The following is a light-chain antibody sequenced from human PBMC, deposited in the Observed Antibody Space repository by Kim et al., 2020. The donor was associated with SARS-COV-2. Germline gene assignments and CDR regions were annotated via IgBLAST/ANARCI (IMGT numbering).Light chain of an antibody. Sequence: DIQMTQSPSSLSASIGDRVTIKCHASQDITKYINWYRQKPGKAPELLISDASNLETGVPTRFGGSGSGTDFSFTSSSLQSGDVARYYWQYLLSFGKGDKVDSK. CDR3: QYLLS. J-gene: IGKJ3*01. CDR2: DAS. V-gene: IGKV1-33*01. CDR1: QDITKY.